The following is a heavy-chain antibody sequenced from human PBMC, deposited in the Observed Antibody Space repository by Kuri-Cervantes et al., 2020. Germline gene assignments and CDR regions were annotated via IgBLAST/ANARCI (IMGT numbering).Heavy chain of an antibody. V-gene: IGHV3-13*01. Sequence: GESLKISCAASGFTFSSYDMHWVRQATGKGLEWVSAIGTAGDTYYPGSVKGRFTISRENAKNSLYLQMNSLRAEDTAVYYCARDRGGTMIVVAGDYWGQGTLVTVSS. CDR1: GFTFSSYD. CDR3: ARDRGGTMIVVAGDY. J-gene: IGHJ4*02. D-gene: IGHD3-22*01. CDR2: IGTAGDT.